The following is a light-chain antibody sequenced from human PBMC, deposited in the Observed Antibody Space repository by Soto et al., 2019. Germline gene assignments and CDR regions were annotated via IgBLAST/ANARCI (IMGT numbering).Light chain of an antibody. CDR3: QQRSNWPPIT. CDR2: GAS. Sequence: EIVMTQSPATLAVSAGERSTLSCSASQSVSSNLAWYQQKPGQAPRLLIYGASTRATGIPARFSGSGSGTDFTLTISSLEPEDFAVYYCQQRSNWPPITFGQGTRLEIK. CDR1: QSVSSN. V-gene: IGKV3-11*01. J-gene: IGKJ5*01.